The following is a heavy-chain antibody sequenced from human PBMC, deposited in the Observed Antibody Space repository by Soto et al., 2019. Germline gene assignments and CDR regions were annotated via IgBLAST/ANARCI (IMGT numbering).Heavy chain of an antibody. CDR1: GFTFDDYA. Sequence: PGGSLRLACAASGFTFDDYAMQWVRQAPGKGVEWVSLIDWDGGTTYYADSVKGRFTISRDNSKNSLYLQMNSLRPEDTAFYYCAKGGGYSYGLMNYWGQGTLVTVSS. D-gene: IGHD5-18*01. CDR2: IDWDGGTT. J-gene: IGHJ4*02. CDR3: AKGGGYSYGLMNY. V-gene: IGHV3-43D*04.